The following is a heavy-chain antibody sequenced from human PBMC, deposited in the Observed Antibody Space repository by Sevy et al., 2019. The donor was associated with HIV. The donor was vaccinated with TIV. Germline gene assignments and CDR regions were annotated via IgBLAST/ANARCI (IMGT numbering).Heavy chain of an antibody. D-gene: IGHD2-2*01. Sequence: SETLSLSCTVSGGSISSYYWIWIRQPPGKGLEWIGYLDYSGSTNYNPSLKGRVSISVDTSKNPISLKMTSVTAADTAVYYCARAGGSTGWGMDVWGQGTTVTVSS. CDR1: GGSISSYY. CDR3: ARAGGSTGWGMDV. J-gene: IGHJ6*02. CDR2: LDYSGST. V-gene: IGHV4-59*13.